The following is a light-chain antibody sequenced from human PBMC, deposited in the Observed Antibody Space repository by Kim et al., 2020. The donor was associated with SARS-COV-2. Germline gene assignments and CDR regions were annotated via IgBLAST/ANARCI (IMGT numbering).Light chain of an antibody. CDR1: KLGDKY. CDR2: QDN. CDR3: QAWDSSTACV. Sequence: SYELTQPPSVSVSPGQTASITCSGDKLGDKYACWYQQRPGQSPVQVIYQDNKRPSGIPERFSGSNSGNTATLTISGTQAMDEADYYCQAWDSSTACVFGTGTKVTVL. J-gene: IGLJ1*01. V-gene: IGLV3-1*01.